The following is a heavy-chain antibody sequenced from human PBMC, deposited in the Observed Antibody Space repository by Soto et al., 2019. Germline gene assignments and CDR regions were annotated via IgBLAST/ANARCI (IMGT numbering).Heavy chain of an antibody. CDR3: ARGGGTILAPLP. Sequence: ASVKVSCKASGYTFTGYVMHWVRQAPGQGLEWMGWINPNSGATKYAQKFQGRVTMTRDTSISTAYMELTLLRSDDTAVYYCARGGGTILAPLPWGQGTLVTVSS. J-gene: IGHJ5*02. CDR2: INPNSGAT. D-gene: IGHD3-3*01. V-gene: IGHV1-2*02. CDR1: GYTFTGYV.